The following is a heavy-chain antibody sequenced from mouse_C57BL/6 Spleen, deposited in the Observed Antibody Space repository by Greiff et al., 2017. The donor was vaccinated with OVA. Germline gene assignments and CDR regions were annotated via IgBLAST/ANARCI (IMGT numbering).Heavy chain of an antibody. V-gene: IGHV1-82*01. CDR1: GYAFSSSW. CDR2: SYPGDGDT. D-gene: IGHD2-1*01. Sequence: QVQLQQSGPELVKPGASVKISCKASGYAFSSSWMNWVKQRPGKGLEWIGRSYPGDGDTNYNGKFKGKATLTADKSSSTAYMQLSSLTSEDSAVYFCARQDYGNHFDYWGQGTTLTVSS. CDR3: ARQDYGNHFDY. J-gene: IGHJ2*01.